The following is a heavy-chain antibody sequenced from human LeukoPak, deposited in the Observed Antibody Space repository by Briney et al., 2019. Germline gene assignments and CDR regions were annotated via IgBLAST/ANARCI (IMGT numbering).Heavy chain of an antibody. J-gene: IGHJ4*02. CDR3: ARDRLEGGETFDS. CDR1: GFSFRSYS. Sequence: GGSLRLSCAASGFSFRSYSMDWVRQAPGKGLEWVSSITGSSSYISYADSVKGRFTISRDNAENSLFLKMNSLRPEDTAVYCARDRLEGGETFDSWGQGTLVTVSS. V-gene: IGHV3-21*01. D-gene: IGHD1-1*01. CDR2: ITGSSSYI.